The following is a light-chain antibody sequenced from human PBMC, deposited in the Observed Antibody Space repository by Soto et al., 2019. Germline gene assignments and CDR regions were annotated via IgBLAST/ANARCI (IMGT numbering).Light chain of an antibody. CDR1: SSDIGAYDH. CDR3: FSFTTTSTHV. V-gene: IGLV2-14*01. CDR2: EVN. Sequence: QSVLTQPASLSGSPGQSITISCTGTSSDIGAYDHVSWFQQHPGKAPKLMISEVNNRPSGVSNRFSGSKSGNTAYLTISGLQVEDEAAYFCFSFTTTSTHVFGPGTKATVL. J-gene: IGLJ1*01.